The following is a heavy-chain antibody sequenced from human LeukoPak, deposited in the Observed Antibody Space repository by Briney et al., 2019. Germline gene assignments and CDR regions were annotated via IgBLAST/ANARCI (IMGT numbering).Heavy chain of an antibody. CDR2: IYHSGST. CDR1: GGSISSGGYS. V-gene: IGHV4-30-2*01. D-gene: IGHD3-22*01. J-gene: IGHJ5*02. CDR3: ARTTYYDSSGDPNWFDP. Sequence: PSETLSLTCAVSGGSISSGGYSWSWIRQPPGKGLEWIGYIYHSGSTYYNPSLRSRVTISVDRSKNQFSLKLSSVTAADTAVYYCARTTYYDSSGDPNWFDPWGQGTLVTVSS.